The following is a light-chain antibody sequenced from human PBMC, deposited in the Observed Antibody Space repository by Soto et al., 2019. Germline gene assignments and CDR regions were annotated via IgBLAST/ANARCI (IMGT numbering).Light chain of an antibody. CDR2: EVS. CDR1: SSDVGAYNY. CDR3: SSYAGSNKV. V-gene: IGLV2-8*01. Sequence: ALTQPPSASGSPGQSVTISCTGTSSDVGAYNYVSWYQQHPGKAPKLMIYEVSKRPSGVPDRFSGSKSGNTASLTVSGLQAEDEADYYCSSYAGSNKVFGGGTKLTVL. J-gene: IGLJ2*01.